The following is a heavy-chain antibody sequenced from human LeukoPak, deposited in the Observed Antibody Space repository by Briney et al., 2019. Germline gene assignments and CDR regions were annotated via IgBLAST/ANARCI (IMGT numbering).Heavy chain of an antibody. CDR1: GFTFDDYA. CDR2: ISWNSGSI. V-gene: IGHV3-9*01. D-gene: IGHD2-2*01. CDR3: ARGQYQLLWALDY. J-gene: IGHJ4*02. Sequence: PGRSLRLSCAASGFTFDDYAMHWVRQAPGKGLEWVSGISWNSGSIGYADSVKGRFTISRDNAKNSLYLQMNSLRAEDTAVYYCARGQYQLLWALDYWGQGTLVTVSS.